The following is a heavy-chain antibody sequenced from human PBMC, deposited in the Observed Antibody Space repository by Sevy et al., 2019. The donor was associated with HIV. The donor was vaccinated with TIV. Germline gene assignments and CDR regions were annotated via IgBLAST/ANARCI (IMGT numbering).Heavy chain of an antibody. Sequence: GESLKISCKASGYRFTSYWIGWVRQMPGKGLEWMGITYPGDSDTRYSPSFQGQVTISADKSISTAYLQLSSLKASDTAMYYCARQYYGSGSYYNSFFDYCGQGTLVTVSS. J-gene: IGHJ4*02. CDR3: ARQYYGSGSYYNSFFDY. CDR2: TYPGDSDT. D-gene: IGHD3-10*01. CDR1: GYRFTSYW. V-gene: IGHV5-51*01.